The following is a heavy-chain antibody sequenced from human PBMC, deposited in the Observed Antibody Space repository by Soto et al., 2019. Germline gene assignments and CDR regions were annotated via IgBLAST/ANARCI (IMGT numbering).Heavy chain of an antibody. V-gene: IGHV4-59*01. J-gene: IGHJ6*02. CDR2: IYYSGST. CDR1: GGSISSYY. Sequence: PSETLSLPCTVSGGSISSYYWSWIRQPPGKGLEWIGYIYYSGSTNYNPSLKSRVTISVDTSKNQFSLKLSSVTAADTAVYYCARSGVSEQLVRSYHYYGMDVWGQGTTVTVSS. CDR3: ARSGVSEQLVRSYHYYGMDV. D-gene: IGHD6-13*01.